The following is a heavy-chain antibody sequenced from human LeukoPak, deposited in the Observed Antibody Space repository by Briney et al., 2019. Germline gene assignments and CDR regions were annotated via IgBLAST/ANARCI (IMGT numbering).Heavy chain of an antibody. D-gene: IGHD6-13*01. V-gene: IGHV3-23*01. CDR2: LSGSGSTT. J-gene: IGHJ4*02. CDR3: AKAGYSSSWPLDY. Sequence: GGSLRLSCAASGFTFTSDGMSWVRQAPGKGLEWVSALSGSGSTTYYADSVKGRFTISRDNSKNTLFLQMNSLRVEDTAVYYCAKAGYSSSWPLDYWGQGTQVTVSS. CDR1: GFTFTSDG.